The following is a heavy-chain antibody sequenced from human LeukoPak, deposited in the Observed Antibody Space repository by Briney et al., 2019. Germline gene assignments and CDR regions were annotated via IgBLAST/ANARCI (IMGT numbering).Heavy chain of an antibody. V-gene: IGHV3-49*03. CDR1: GFQFDAFA. D-gene: IGHD3-16*02. J-gene: IGHJ3*01. Sequence: GGSLRLSCSTSGFQFDAFAMNWFRQAPGQGLEWVGFIRSKAFGGTTEYAASVKGRFTISRDDSKSIAYLQMSSLRTEDTGVYYCTRDSYDYVWGSFRQEAFDVWGRGTRVIVSS. CDR2: IRSKAFGGTT. CDR3: TRDSYDYVWGSFRQEAFDV.